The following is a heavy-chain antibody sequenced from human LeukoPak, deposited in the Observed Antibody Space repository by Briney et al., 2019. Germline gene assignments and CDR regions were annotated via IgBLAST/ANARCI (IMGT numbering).Heavy chain of an antibody. V-gene: IGHV1-69*04. CDR1: GGTFSSYA. CDR2: IISILGIA. D-gene: IGHD2-15*01. J-gene: IGHJ4*02. CDR3: ARDEGVVVAAGEFFDY. Sequence: SVKVSCKASGGTFSSYAISWVRQAPGQGLEWMGRIISILGIANYAQKFQGRVTITADKSTSTAYMELSSLRSEDTAVYYCARDEGVVVAAGEFFDYWGQGTLVTVSS.